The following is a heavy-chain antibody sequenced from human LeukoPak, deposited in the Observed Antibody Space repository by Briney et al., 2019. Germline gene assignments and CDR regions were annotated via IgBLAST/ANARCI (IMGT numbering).Heavy chain of an antibody. J-gene: IGHJ5*02. V-gene: IGHV1-69*06. Sequence: SVKVSCKASGGTFSSYAISWVRQAPGQGLEWMGGIIPIFGTANYAQKFQGRVTITADKSTSTAYMELSSLRSEDTAVYYCARETIAAADHNWFDPWGQGTLVTVSS. CDR3: ARETIAAADHNWFDP. D-gene: IGHD6-13*01. CDR2: IIPIFGTA. CDR1: GGTFSSYA.